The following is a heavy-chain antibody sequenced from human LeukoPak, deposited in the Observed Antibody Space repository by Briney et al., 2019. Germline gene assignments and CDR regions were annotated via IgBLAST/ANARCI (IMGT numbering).Heavy chain of an antibody. CDR2: IRYDGSNK. V-gene: IGHV3-30*02. D-gene: IGHD1-26*01. Sequence: GGSLRLSCAASGFTFSIYDIHWVRQAPGKGLEWVAFIRYDGSNKDYADSVKGRFTISRDNSKNTVFLHMNSLRAEDTAVYYCAEAQWFSGTFSHFDFRGQGALVTVSS. CDR3: AEAQWFSGTFSHFDF. CDR1: GFTFSIYD. J-gene: IGHJ4*02.